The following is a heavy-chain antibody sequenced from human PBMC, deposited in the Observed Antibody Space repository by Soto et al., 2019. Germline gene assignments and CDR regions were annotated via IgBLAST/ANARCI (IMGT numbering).Heavy chain of an antibody. CDR2: IYWDDDK. CDR1: GFSLTTSGVG. V-gene: IGHV2-5*02. D-gene: IGHD5-18*01. CDR3: AHRGYMYGNWDHGYFDY. Sequence: QITLKESGPPRVKPTQTLALTCTFSGFSLTTSGVGVGWIRKTPGKALEWLAVIYWDDDKRYNPSLKTRLTITKDTSKKQVVLIMADMDPVDTATYFCAHRGYMYGNWDHGYFDYWGQGTLVTVSS. J-gene: IGHJ4*02.